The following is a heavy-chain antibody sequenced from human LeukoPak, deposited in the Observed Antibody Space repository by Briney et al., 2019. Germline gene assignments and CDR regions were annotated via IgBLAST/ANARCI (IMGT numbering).Heavy chain of an antibody. Sequence: KPSETLSLTCTVSGGSISSYYWSWIRQPPGKGLEWIGYIYYSGSTNYNPSLKSRVTISVDTSKNQFSLKLSSVTAADTAVYYCAREVVVVVAATREGSHFDYWGQGTLVTVSS. J-gene: IGHJ4*02. D-gene: IGHD2-15*01. V-gene: IGHV4-59*01. CDR3: AREVVVVVAATREGSHFDY. CDR1: GGSISSYY. CDR2: IYYSGST.